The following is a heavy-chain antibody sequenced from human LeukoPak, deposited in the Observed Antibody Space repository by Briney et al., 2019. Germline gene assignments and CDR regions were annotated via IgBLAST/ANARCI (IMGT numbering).Heavy chain of an antibody. V-gene: IGHV4-4*07. Sequence: SETLSLTCTVSGVSISSYYWSWIRQPAGKGLEWIGRIHTSGSTNYNPALKSRVTMSEGTSRNQFSLKLSSVTAADTAVYYCARGGYYYGSSGYYSFDYWGQGTLVTVSS. J-gene: IGHJ4*02. CDR3: ARGGYYYGSSGYYSFDY. CDR2: IHTSGST. CDR1: GVSISSYY. D-gene: IGHD3-22*01.